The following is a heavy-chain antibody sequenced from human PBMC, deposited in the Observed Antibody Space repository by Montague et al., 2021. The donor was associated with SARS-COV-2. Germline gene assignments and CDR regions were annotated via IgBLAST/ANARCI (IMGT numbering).Heavy chain of an antibody. D-gene: IGHD3-3*01. CDR2: INHSGNT. J-gene: IGHJ5*02. CDR1: GGSISGYY. V-gene: IGHV4-34*01. CDR3: ARGADYDSWSGYFWYKWFDH. Sequence: SETLSLTCAVYGGSISGYYWTWIRQTPGRGLEWIGEINHSGNTNYNPSLKSRLTISVDTSKKQFSLKLRSVTTADTAVYYCARGADYDSWSGYFWYKWFDHWGLGTPVTVSS.